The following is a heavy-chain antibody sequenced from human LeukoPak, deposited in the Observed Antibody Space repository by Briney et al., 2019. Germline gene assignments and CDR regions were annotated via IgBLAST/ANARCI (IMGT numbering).Heavy chain of an antibody. CDR2: IKQDGSEK. CDR1: GFTFSSYW. D-gene: IGHD3-3*01. J-gene: IGHJ6*02. Sequence: GGSLRLSCAASGFTFSSYWMSWVRQAPGKGLEWVANIKQDGSEKYYVDSVKGRFTISRDNAKNSLYLQMNSLRAEDTAVYYCARDSRSYDFWSGYSTYYGTDVWGQGTTVTVSS. CDR3: ARDSRSYDFWSGYSTYYGTDV. V-gene: IGHV3-7*01.